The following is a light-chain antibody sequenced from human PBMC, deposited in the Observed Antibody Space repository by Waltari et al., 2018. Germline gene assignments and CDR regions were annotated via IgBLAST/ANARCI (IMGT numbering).Light chain of an antibody. CDR3: QSHDRSLSGLVI. Sequence: QSVLTQPPSVSWAPGPMVTIPRTGRGSNRGAGYDVHWYQHLPGSAPKLLLYANSNRPSGVPDRFSGSKSGTSASLAITGLQAEDEADYYCQSHDRSLSGLVIFGGGTKLTVL. CDR2: ANS. CDR1: GSNRGAGYD. V-gene: IGLV1-40*01. J-gene: IGLJ2*01.